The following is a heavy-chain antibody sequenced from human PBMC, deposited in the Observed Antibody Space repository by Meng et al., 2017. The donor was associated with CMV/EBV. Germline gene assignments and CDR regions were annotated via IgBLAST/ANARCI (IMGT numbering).Heavy chain of an antibody. J-gene: IGHJ5*02. D-gene: IGHD2-2*01. CDR3: AREGVVPAAKKVGSWFDP. Sequence: ASVKVSCKASGYTFTGYYMHRLRQAPGQGLEWMGWINPNSGGTNYAQKFQGRVTMTRDTSISTAYMELSRLRSDDTAVYYCAREGVVPAAKKVGSWFDPWGQGTLVTVSS. CDR1: GYTFTGYY. CDR2: INPNSGGT. V-gene: IGHV1-2*02.